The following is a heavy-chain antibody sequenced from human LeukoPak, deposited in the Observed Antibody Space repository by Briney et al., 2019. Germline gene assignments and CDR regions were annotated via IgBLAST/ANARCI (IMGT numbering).Heavy chain of an antibody. V-gene: IGHV3-23*01. CDR3: AKLGDILTGYPYYFDC. D-gene: IGHD3-9*01. CDR1: GFTFSSYA. J-gene: IGHJ4*02. Sequence: PGGSLRLSCAASGFTFSSYAMTWVRQAPGKGLEWVSAISGSGTSTYYADSVKGRFTISRDNSQNTLYMQMNSLRAEDTAVYYCAKLGDILTGYPYYFDCWGQGTLVTVSS. CDR2: ISGSGTST.